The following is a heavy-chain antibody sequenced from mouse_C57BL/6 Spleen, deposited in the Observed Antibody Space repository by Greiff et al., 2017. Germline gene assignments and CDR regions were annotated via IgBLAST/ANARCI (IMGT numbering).Heavy chain of an antibody. V-gene: IGHV5-6*01. CDR1: GFTFSSYG. CDR3: ARHVYYGSSSYAMDY. Sequence: EVQLQESGGDLVKPGGSLKLSCAASGFTFSSYGMSWVRQTPDKRLAWVATISSGGSYTYYPDSVKGRFTISRDNAKNTLYLQMSSLKSEDTAMYYCARHVYYGSSSYAMDYWGQGTSGTVSS. J-gene: IGHJ4*01. D-gene: IGHD1-1*01. CDR2: ISSGGSYT.